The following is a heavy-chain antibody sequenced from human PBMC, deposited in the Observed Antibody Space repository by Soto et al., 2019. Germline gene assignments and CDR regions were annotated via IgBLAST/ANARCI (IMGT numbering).Heavy chain of an antibody. V-gene: IGHV1-69*06. J-gene: IGHJ4*02. CDR2: IIPIFGTA. CDR1: GGTFSSYA. D-gene: IGHD3-22*01. CDR3: AREPLKDYYDSSGYFDY. Sequence: SVKVSCKASGGTFSSYAISWVRQAPGQGLEWMGGIIPIFGTANYAQKFQGRVTITADKSTSTAYMELSSLRSEDTAVYYCAREPLKDYYDSSGYFDYWGQGTLVT.